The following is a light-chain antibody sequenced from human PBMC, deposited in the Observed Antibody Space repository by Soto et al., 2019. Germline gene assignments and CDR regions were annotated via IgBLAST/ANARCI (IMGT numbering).Light chain of an antibody. CDR3: TSFAGSGTYV. Sequence: QSALTQPASVSGFPGQSIAISCTGTSSDVGGYNYVSWYQQYPGKAPKLIIFDVTNRPSGVSDRFSGSKSGSTASLTISGLQADDEADYYCTSFAGSGTYVFGTGTKLTVL. CDR2: DVT. CDR1: SSDVGGYNY. V-gene: IGLV2-14*01. J-gene: IGLJ1*01.